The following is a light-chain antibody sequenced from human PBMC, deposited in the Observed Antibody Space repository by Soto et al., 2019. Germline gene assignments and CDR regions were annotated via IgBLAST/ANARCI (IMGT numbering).Light chain of an antibody. V-gene: IGLV2-14*01. Sequence: QSALTQPASVSGSPGQSITISCTGTSSDIGADDFVSWYQHHPDKTPKLIIFEVTYRPTGISHRFSASKSGNTASLTISGLQAEDEAFYYCSSYAGGNILVFGGGTKVTVL. CDR2: EVT. CDR1: SSDIGADDF. J-gene: IGLJ2*01. CDR3: SSYAGGNILV.